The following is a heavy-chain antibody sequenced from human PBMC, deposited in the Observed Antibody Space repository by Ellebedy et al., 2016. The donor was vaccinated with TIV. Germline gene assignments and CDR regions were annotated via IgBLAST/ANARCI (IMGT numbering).Heavy chain of an antibody. CDR1: GFTFNSYA. CDR2: ISYDGSSK. V-gene: IGHV3-30-3*01. Sequence: GESLKISCAASGFTFNSYAMHWVRQAPGKGLEWVAVISYDGSSKYYADSVKGRFHISRDNSMTTLYLEMNSLRAEDTAVYYCARDLDKSSGWYGGAAYWGQGTLVTVST. J-gene: IGHJ4*02. D-gene: IGHD6-19*01. CDR3: ARDLDKSSGWYGGAAY.